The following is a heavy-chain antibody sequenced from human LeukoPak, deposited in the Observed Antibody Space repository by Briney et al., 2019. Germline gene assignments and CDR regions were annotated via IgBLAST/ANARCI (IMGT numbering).Heavy chain of an antibody. CDR2: ISGDGSVT. J-gene: IGHJ4*02. Sequence: GGSLRLSCAASGFAFDDFGMHWVRQAPGKGLEWVSFISGDGSVTYYTDSLRARFTVSRDNSKNSLYLQMGSLRAEDTALYYCGKDGPVISYWGQGTVVTVSS. D-gene: IGHD3-16*02. CDR1: GFAFDDFG. V-gene: IGHV3-43*02. CDR3: GKDGPVISY.